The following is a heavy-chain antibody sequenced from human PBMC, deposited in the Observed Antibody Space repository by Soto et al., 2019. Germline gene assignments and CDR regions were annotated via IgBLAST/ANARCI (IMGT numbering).Heavy chain of an antibody. Sequence: GGSLRLSCAASGFTFSSYGMHWVRQAPGKGLEWVAVISYDGSNKYYADSVKGRFTISRDNSKNTLYLQMNSLRAEDTAVYYCAKDRYNWNYDYYYYGMDVWGQGTTVTVSS. V-gene: IGHV3-30*18. J-gene: IGHJ6*02. CDR3: AKDRYNWNYDYYYYGMDV. CDR1: GFTFSSYG. D-gene: IGHD1-7*01. CDR2: ISYDGSNK.